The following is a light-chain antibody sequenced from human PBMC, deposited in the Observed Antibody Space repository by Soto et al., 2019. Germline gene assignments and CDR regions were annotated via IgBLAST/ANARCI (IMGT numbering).Light chain of an antibody. V-gene: IGKV3-11*01. Sequence: EIVLTQSPGTLSLSPGEGATLSCRASQGVSSYLAWYQQNPGQAPRLLIYDASNRATGIPARFSGSGSGTDFTLTISSLEPEDFAVYYCQHRSNWPLTFGGGTKVDIK. CDR1: QGVSSY. CDR2: DAS. CDR3: QHRSNWPLT. J-gene: IGKJ4*01.